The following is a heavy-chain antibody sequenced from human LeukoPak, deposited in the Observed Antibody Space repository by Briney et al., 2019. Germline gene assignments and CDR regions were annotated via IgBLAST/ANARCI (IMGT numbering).Heavy chain of an antibody. J-gene: IGHJ3*02. Sequence: SETLSLTCTVSGGSISSSSYYWGWIRQPPGKGLEWIGSIYYSGIGSIYYSGSTYYNASLKSRVTISIDTSKNHFSLKLSSVTAADTAVYYCARDRYGSSLTFDIWGQGTMVTVSS. CDR2: IYYSGST. CDR3: ARDRYGSSLTFDI. CDR1: GGSISSSSYY. V-gene: IGHV4-39*07. D-gene: IGHD6-13*01.